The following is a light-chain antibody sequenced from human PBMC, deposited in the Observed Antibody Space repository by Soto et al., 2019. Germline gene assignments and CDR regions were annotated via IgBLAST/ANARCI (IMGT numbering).Light chain of an antibody. CDR3: QQYYSMPLT. J-gene: IGKJ4*01. CDR1: QSVLYSSNNNNY. Sequence: DIVMTQSPDSLAVSLGERATINCKSSQSVLYSSNNNNYLAWYQQTPGQPPRLLIYWASTREPGVPDRFSGSGSGTEFTLTISSLQAEDVAVYYCQQYYSMPLTFGGGTKVEIK. V-gene: IGKV4-1*01. CDR2: WAS.